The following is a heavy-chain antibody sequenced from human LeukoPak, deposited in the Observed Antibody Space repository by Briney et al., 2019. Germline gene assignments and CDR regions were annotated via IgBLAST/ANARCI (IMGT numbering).Heavy chain of an antibody. D-gene: IGHD3-10*01. CDR1: GGSFSGYY. Sequence: KPSETLSLTCAVYGGSFSGYYWSWIRQPPGKGLEWIGEINHSGSTNYNPSLKSRVTISVDTSKNQFSLKLSSVTAADTAVYYCARGRRFLYGSGSLAFDYWGQGTLVTVSS. V-gene: IGHV4-34*01. CDR2: INHSGST. CDR3: ARGRRFLYGSGSLAFDY. J-gene: IGHJ4*02.